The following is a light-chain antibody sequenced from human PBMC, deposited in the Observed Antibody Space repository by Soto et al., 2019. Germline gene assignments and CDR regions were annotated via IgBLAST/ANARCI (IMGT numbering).Light chain of an antibody. CDR2: GAS. CDR3: QQYNNWPLL. Sequence: EIVMTQSPATLSVSPGERATLSYRASQSVSSNLAWYQQKPGQAPRLLIYGASTRATGIPARFSGSGSGTEFTLTISSLQSEDFAVYYCQQYNNWPLLFGQGTKLEIK. V-gene: IGKV3-15*01. J-gene: IGKJ2*01. CDR1: QSVSSN.